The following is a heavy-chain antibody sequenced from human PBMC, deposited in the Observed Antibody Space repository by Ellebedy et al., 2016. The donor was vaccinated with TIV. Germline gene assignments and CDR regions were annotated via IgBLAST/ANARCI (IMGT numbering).Heavy chain of an antibody. D-gene: IGHD4/OR15-4a*01. CDR1: GGSISSSSYY. CDR3: ARDGTYGGPVDY. V-gene: IGHV4-39*07. CDR2: IYYSGST. Sequence: SETLSLXXTVSGGSISSSSYYWGWIRQPPGKGLEWIGSIYYSGSTYYNPSLKSRVTISVDTSKNQFSLKLSSVTAADTAVYYCARDGTYGGPVDYWGQGTLVTVSS. J-gene: IGHJ4*02.